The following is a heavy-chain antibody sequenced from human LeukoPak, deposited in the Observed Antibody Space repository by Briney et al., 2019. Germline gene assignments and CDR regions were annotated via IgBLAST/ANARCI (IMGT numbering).Heavy chain of an antibody. Sequence: SETLSLTCTVSGYSISSGYYWGWIRQPPGKGLEWIGSIYHSGNTYYNPSLKSRVTISVDTSKNQFSLKLSSVTAADTAVYYCARDRSSSWSPIHWFDPWGQGTLVTVSS. D-gene: IGHD6-13*01. CDR3: ARDRSSSWSPIHWFDP. CDR2: IYHSGNT. J-gene: IGHJ5*02. CDR1: GYSISSGYY. V-gene: IGHV4-38-2*02.